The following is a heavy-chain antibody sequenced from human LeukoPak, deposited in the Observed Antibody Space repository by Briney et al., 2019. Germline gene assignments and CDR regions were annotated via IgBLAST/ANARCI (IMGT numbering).Heavy chain of an antibody. CDR2: IYSGGST. J-gene: IGHJ4*02. Sequence: GSLRLSWSASWVPVSCHYMSWVRPAPGKGLEWVSVIYSGGSTYYADSVKGRFTISRDNSKNTLYLQMNSLRAEDTAVYYCARIEAVTRGYNHAYYFDYWGQGTLVTVSS. CDR3: ARIEAVTRGYNHAYYFDY. D-gene: IGHD5-18*01. CDR1: WVPVSCHY. V-gene: IGHV3-53*01.